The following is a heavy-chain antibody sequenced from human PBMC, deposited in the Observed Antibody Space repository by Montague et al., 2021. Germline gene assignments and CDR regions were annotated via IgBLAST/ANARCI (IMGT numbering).Heavy chain of an antibody. V-gene: IGHV4-61*01. Sequence: SETLSLTCGVSGDSVRCGIYHWGWIRQSPGKGLEWIGYICDGGSATYKTSLGSRVTMSLDTYSNQFSLNLRSATAAETAVYYCAAYYYGGGGRGSWGQGTLVTVSS. J-gene: IGHJ5*02. CDR2: ICDGGSA. D-gene: IGHD3-22*01. CDR1: GDSVRCGIYH. CDR3: AAYYYGGGGRGS.